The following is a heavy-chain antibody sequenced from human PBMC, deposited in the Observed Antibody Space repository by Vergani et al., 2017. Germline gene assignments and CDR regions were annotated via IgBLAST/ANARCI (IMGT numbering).Heavy chain of an antibody. J-gene: IGHJ4*02. Sequence: EVQLLESGGGLVQPGGSLRLSCAASGFTFSSYAMSWVRQAPGKGLEWVSAISGSGGSTYYADSVKGRFTISRDNSKNTLYLKMNSLRAEDTAVYYCATTRLAFAGLSNQRGDYFYYWGQGTLVTVSS. CDR2: ISGSGGST. CDR3: ATTRLAFAGLSNQRGDYFYY. V-gene: IGHV3-23*01. CDR1: GFTFSSYA. D-gene: IGHD3-3*02.